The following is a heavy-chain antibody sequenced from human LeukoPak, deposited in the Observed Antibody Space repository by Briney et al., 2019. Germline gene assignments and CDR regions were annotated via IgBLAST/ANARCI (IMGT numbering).Heavy chain of an antibody. D-gene: IGHD1-26*01. CDR2: MNPNSGDT. J-gene: IGHJ5*01. CDR1: GYTFTSYD. Sequence: ASVKVSCKASGYTFTSYDINWVRQATGQGLEWMGWMNPNSGDTGYAQKFQGRVTMTRNTSISTAYMELGSLTSDDTAVFYCARTGMGGNVWMDSWGQGTLVTVSS. V-gene: IGHV1-8*01. CDR3: ARTGMGGNVWMDS.